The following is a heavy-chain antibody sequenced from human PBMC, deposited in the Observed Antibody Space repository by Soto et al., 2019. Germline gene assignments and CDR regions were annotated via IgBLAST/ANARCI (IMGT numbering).Heavy chain of an antibody. J-gene: IGHJ4*02. CDR2: IYYSGST. CDR1: GGSVSSGSYY. Sequence: PSETLSLTCTVSGGSVSSGSYYWSWIRQPPGKGLEWIGYIYYSGSTNYNPSLKSQVTISVDTSKNQFSLKLSSVTAADTAAYYCARDKITGLFDYWGQGTLVTVS. CDR3: ARDKITGLFDY. D-gene: IGHD2-8*02. V-gene: IGHV4-61*01.